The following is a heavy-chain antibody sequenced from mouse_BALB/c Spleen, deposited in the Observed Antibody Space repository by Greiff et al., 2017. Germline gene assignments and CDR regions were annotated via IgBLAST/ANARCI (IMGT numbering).Heavy chain of an antibody. CDR1: GFNIKDTY. CDR2: IDPANGNT. Sequence: EVKLQESGAELVKPGASVKLSCTASGFNIKDTYMHWVKQRPEQGLEWIGRIDPANGNTKYDPKFQGKATITADTSSNTAYLQLSSLTSEDTAVYYCAPTATDAMDYWGQGTSVTVSS. D-gene: IGHD1-2*01. CDR3: APTATDAMDY. V-gene: IGHV14-3*02. J-gene: IGHJ4*01.